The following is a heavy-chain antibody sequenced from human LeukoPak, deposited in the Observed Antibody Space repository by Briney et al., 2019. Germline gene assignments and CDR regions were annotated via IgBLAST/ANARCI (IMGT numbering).Heavy chain of an antibody. Sequence: SETLSLTCTFSGGSISSGCYDWSWIRQHPGKGLEWIGYIYYSGSTYYNPSLKSRVTISVDTSKNQFSLKLSSVTAADTAVYYCARLGGPHYYYYGMDVWGQGTTVTVSS. CDR2: IYYSGST. J-gene: IGHJ6*02. V-gene: IGHV4-31*03. CDR3: ARLGGPHYYYYGMDV. CDR1: GGSISSGCYD.